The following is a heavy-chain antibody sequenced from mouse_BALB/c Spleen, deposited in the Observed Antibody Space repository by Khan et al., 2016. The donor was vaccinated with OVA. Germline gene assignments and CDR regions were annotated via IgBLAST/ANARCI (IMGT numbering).Heavy chain of an antibody. D-gene: IGHD1-2*01. V-gene: IGHV1-77*01. CDR2: ISPGSGDT. CDR1: GYTFTDYY. J-gene: IGHJ3*01. Sequence: VQLQESGAELARPGASVKLSCTASGYTFTDYYINWVKQRTGQGLEWIGEISPGSGDTYYNERFMGKATLTAEKSSSTAYMQLSSLTSEASAVYFCSRRNYFGYTFAYWGQGTLVTVSA. CDR3: SRRNYFGYTFAY.